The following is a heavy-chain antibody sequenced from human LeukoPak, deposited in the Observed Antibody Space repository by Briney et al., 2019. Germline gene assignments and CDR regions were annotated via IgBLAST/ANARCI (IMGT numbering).Heavy chain of an antibody. V-gene: IGHV3-48*03. J-gene: IGHJ4*02. Sequence: PGGSLRLSCAASGFTFSSYEFNWVRQAPGKGLEWVSYISSSGRTIFYADSVKGRFTISRDNAKNSLYLQMNSLRAEDTTVYYCATDPGTMIVVPWGQGTLVTVSS. CDR2: ISSSGRTI. D-gene: IGHD3-22*01. CDR3: ATDPGTMIVVP. CDR1: GFTFSSYE.